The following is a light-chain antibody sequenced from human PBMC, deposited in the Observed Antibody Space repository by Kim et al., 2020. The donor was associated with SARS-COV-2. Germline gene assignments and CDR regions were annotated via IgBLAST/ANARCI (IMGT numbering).Light chain of an antibody. CDR2: SKN. V-gene: IGLV3-19*01. Sequence: GQTVRITCKGNSIRSYYASGYQQKQRQAPVLVIFSKNNRPRGIPDRFSGSSSGNTASLTITGTQAEDEADYYCNSRDINNNLHYVFGTGTKVTVL. J-gene: IGLJ1*01. CDR1: SIRSYY. CDR3: NSRDINNNLHYV.